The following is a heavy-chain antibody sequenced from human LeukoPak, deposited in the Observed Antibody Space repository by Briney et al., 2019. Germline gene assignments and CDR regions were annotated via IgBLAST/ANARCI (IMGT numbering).Heavy chain of an antibody. D-gene: IGHD3-10*01. V-gene: IGHV3-15*01. CDR3: TTDLGITMVRGVIGDAFDI. CDR1: GFTFSSYA. CDR2: IKSKTDGGTT. Sequence: GGSLRLSCAASGFTFSSYAMNWVRQAPGKGLEWVGRIKSKTDGGTTDYAAPVKGRFTISRDDSQNTLYLQMNSLKTEDTAVYYCTTDLGITMVRGVIGDAFDIWGQGTMVTVSS. J-gene: IGHJ3*02.